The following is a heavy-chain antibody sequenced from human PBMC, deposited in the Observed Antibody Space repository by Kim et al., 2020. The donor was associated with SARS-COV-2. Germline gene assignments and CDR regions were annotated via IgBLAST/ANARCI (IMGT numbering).Heavy chain of an antibody. Sequence: ASVKVSRKASGYTFTSYGISWVRQAPGQGLEWMGWISAYNGNKTYPQMLQGRVTMTKNPSTRTATWERGRRRPDDTAGNSFGREGSMAWYLAYWAQGPL. J-gene: IGHJ4*02. CDR1: GYTFTSYG. CDR2: ISAYNGNK. CDR3: GREGSMAWYLAY. D-gene: IGHD2-15*01. V-gene: IGHV1-18*01.